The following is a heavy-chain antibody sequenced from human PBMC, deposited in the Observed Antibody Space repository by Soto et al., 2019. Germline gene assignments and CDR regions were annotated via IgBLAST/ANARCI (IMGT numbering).Heavy chain of an antibody. J-gene: IGHJ4*02. CDR3: ARGGPGTYFDY. D-gene: IGHD6-13*01. CDR2: VSGSGGST. CDR1: GVTLSTYA. Sequence: GGSLELSCAASGVTLSTYARRWVRQAPGKGLEWVSAVSGSGGSTYYADSVKGRFTISRDNSKNTLYLQMNSLRAEDTAVYYCARGGPGTYFDYWGQGTLVTVPS. V-gene: IGHV3-23*01.